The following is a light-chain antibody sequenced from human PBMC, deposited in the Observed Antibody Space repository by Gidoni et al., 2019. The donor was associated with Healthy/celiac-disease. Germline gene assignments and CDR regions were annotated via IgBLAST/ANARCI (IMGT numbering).Light chain of an antibody. CDR2: GAS. Sequence: DIVLTQSPGTLSLSPGERATLSCRASQSVSSSYLAWYQQKPGQAPRLLIYGASSRATGIPDRFSGSGSGTDCTLTISRLEPEDFAVYYCQQYGSSPPNTFGQXTKLEIK. V-gene: IGKV3-20*01. CDR3: QQYGSSPPNT. CDR1: QSVSSSY. J-gene: IGKJ2*01.